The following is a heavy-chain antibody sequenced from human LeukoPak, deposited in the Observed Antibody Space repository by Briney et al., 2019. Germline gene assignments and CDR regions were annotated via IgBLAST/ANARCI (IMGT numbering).Heavy chain of an antibody. CDR2: TSYDENDK. CDR3: ARGSLNDFWTGYQPFDY. V-gene: IGHV3-30*03. J-gene: IGHJ4*02. CDR1: GFSFSTYT. Sequence: HPGGSLRLSCVASGFSFSTYTMPWVRQAPGKGLEWVAVTSYDENDKFYAVSVKGRFTISRDNSKSTLYLQMNSLTSGDTAVYYCARGSLNDFWTGYQPFDYWGQGILVTVSS. D-gene: IGHD3/OR15-3a*01.